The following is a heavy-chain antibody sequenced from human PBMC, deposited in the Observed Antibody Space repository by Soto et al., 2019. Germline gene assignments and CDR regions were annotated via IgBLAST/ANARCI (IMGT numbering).Heavy chain of an antibody. CDR2: FIPIFVSA. V-gene: IGHV1-69*01. Sequence: SVKGYCRASGGTFSSYAISWVRQAPGQGLEWMGVFIPIFVSAHYAPKFQGRITITADESTSTAYMELSGLTSEDTAIYYCARDVSSDTTGFRGYDLWGQGTQVTVSS. J-gene: IGHJ4*02. CDR3: ARDVSSDTTGFRGYDL. D-gene: IGHD3-10*01. CDR1: GGTFSSYA.